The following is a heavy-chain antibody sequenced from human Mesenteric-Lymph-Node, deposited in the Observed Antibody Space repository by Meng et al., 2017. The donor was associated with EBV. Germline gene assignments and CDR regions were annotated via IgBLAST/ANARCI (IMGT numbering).Heavy chain of an antibody. Sequence: QVRLQQSGPGLVKPSQTLSLPCAISGDSVSNTNVAWNWIRQSPSRGFEWLGRTYYRSKWYNEYAQSVKGRITINPDTSKSEFSLQLNSVTPDDTAVYYCSRESWRAFDYWGQGTLVTVSS. CDR2: TYYRSKWYN. CDR1: GDSVSNTNVA. CDR3: SRESWRAFDY. J-gene: IGHJ4*02. V-gene: IGHV6-1*01.